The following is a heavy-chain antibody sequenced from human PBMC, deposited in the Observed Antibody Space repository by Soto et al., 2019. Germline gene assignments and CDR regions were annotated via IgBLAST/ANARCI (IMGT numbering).Heavy chain of an antibody. D-gene: IGHD3-9*01. J-gene: IGHJ5*02. CDR2: FVPMFGSA. CDR1: GTTFDSFT. CDR3: AREEDTTGHYSWVDP. Sequence: SVKVSCKPSGTTFDSFTFSWVRQAPGQGLEWMGGFVPMFGSASIAQRFQGRVRITADASTGTGFMELSDLRSEDSAIYYCAREEDTTGHYSWVDPWGPGTLVTVSS. V-gene: IGHV1-69*13.